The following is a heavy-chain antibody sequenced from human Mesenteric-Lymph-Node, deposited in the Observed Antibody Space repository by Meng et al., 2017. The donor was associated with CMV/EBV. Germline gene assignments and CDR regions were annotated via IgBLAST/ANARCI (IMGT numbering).Heavy chain of an antibody. D-gene: IGHD3-9*01. V-gene: IGHV4-34*01. CDR2: INHSGST. Sequence: HQWGTGLLSLSETLPVTSAVYGGSFSGSYWNWIRQSPEKGLEWIGEINHSGSTTYNPSFTSRIIISVDTSTNQISLNMSSVTAADTAVYYCARGSSYDILTGYFDYWGQGALVTVSS. CDR1: GGSFSGSY. CDR3: ARGSSYDILTGYFDY. J-gene: IGHJ4*02.